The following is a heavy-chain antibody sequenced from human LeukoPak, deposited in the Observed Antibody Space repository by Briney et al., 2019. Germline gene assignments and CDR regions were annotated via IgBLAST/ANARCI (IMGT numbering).Heavy chain of an antibody. V-gene: IGHV1-18*01. CDR2: ISAYNGNT. Sequence: GASVKVSCKASGYTFTSYGISWVRQAPGQGLEWMGWISAYNGNTNYAQKLQGRVTMTTDTSTSTAYMELRSLRSDDTAVYYCARVSGELPEQKTPTDIWGQGTMVTVSS. J-gene: IGHJ3*02. CDR3: ARVSGELPEQKTPTDI. D-gene: IGHD1-26*01. CDR1: GYTFTSYG.